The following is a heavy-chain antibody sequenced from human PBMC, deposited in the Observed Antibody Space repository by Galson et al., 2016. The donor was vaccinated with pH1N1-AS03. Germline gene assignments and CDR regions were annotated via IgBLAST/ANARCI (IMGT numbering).Heavy chain of an antibody. CDR1: AGTFATFA. V-gene: IGHV7-4-1*02. J-gene: IGHJ4*02. D-gene: IGHD4-11*01. CDR3: ARARTTATKGEIGF. CDR2: INPNTGNP. Sequence: SVKVSCKASAGTFATFAVSWVRQAPGQGLEWMGWINPNTGNPTYAQGFTGRFVFSSERSVSTAYLQISSLKAEDTAVYYCARARTTATKGEIGFWGQGTLVTVSS.